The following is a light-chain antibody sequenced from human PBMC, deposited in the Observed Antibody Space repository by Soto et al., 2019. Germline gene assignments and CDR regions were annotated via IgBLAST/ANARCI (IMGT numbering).Light chain of an antibody. J-gene: IGKJ4*01. CDR3: QQDGSSPT. CDR2: GAS. V-gene: IGKV3-20*01. CDR1: QSVSSSY. Sequence: EIVLKQSPGTLYLSPGERANLSCRASQSVSSSYLAWYQQKPGQAPRLLIYGASSRATGIPDRFSGSGSGTDFTLTISRLEPEDFAVYYCQQDGSSPTFGGGTKVEIK.